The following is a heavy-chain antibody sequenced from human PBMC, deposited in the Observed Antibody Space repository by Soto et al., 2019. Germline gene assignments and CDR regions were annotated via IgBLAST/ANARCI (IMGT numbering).Heavy chain of an antibody. CDR1: GFTFGDYA. CDR2: IRSKAYGGTT. Sequence: GGSLRLSCTASGFTFGDYAMSWFRQAPGKGLEWVGFIRSKAYGGTTKYAASVKGRFTISRDDSKSIAYLQMNSLKTEDTAVYYCAYSSGWYIQFGAFDIWGQGTMVTVSS. D-gene: IGHD6-19*01. CDR3: AYSSGWYIQFGAFDI. J-gene: IGHJ3*02. V-gene: IGHV3-49*03.